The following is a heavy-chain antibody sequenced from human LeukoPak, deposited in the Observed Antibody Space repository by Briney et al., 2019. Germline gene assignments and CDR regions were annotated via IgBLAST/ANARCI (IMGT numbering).Heavy chain of an antibody. D-gene: IGHD3-22*01. CDR2: VFGGGGT. CDR1: GLSVSSTF. Sequence: GGSLRLSCAASGLSVSSTFMSWVRQTPGKGLEWVSSVFGGGGTRYADSVMGRFTISRDNSKSTLYLQMNSLRAEDTAVYLCARTYTNNAGYYLYWGQGTLVTVSS. V-gene: IGHV3-53*01. J-gene: IGHJ4*02. CDR3: ARTYTNNAGYYLY.